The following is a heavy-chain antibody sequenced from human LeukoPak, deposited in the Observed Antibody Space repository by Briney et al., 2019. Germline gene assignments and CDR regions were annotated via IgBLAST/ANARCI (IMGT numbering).Heavy chain of an antibody. CDR2: IYYSGST. D-gene: IGHD2-21*02. Sequence: SETLSLTCTVSGGSINSYYWSWIRQSPGKGLEWIGYIYYSGSTNYNPSLKSRVTISVDTSKNQFSLKLSSVTAADTAVYYCARTYCGGDCYLDYWAQGTLVTVSS. CDR3: ARTYCGGDCYLDY. V-gene: IGHV4-59*01. J-gene: IGHJ4*02. CDR1: GGSINSYY.